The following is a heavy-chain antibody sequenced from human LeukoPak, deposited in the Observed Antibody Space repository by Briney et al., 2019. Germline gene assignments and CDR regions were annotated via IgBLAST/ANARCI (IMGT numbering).Heavy chain of an antibody. Sequence: PSETLSLTCTVSGDSIRNYYWSWIRQPPGKGPEWIGYMDYSGSNTYNPSLESRVTIAVDTSKNQFSLNLGSVTAADTAVYYCAREGDPYFSDSSGFLGYWGQGTLVTISS. D-gene: IGHD3-22*01. V-gene: IGHV4-59*12. J-gene: IGHJ4*02. CDR3: AREGDPYFSDSSGFLGY. CDR1: GDSIRNYY. CDR2: MDYSGSN.